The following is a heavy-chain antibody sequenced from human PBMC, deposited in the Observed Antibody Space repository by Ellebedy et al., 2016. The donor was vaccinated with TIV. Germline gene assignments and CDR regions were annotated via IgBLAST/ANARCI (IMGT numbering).Heavy chain of an antibody. V-gene: IGHV3-7*01. CDR2: IKQDGSEK. D-gene: IGHD2-21*02. CDR3: ASWNIVVVTASV. CDR1: GFTFSSYC. J-gene: IGHJ4*02. Sequence: GESLKIPXAASGFTFSSYCMSWVRQAPGKGLEWVANIKQDGSEKYYVDSVKGRFTISRDNAKNSLYLQMNSLRAEDTAVYYCASWNIVVVTASVWGQGTLVTVSS.